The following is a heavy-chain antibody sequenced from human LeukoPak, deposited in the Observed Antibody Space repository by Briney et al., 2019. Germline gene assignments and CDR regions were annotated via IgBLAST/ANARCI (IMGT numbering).Heavy chain of an antibody. CDR2: IYYSGST. J-gene: IGHJ4*02. CDR1: GGSISSYY. CDR3: ATGYGDFRVEGRYFYS. D-gene: IGHD4-17*01. Sequence: ASETLSLTCTVSGGSISSYYWSWIRQPPGKGLEWIGYIYYSGSTNYNPSLKSRVTISVDTSKNQFSLKLSSVTAADTAVYYCATGYGDFRVEGRYFYSWGQGTLVTVSS. V-gene: IGHV4-59*01.